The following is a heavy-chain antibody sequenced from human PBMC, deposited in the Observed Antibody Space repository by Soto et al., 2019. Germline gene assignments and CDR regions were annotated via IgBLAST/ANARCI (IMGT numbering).Heavy chain of an antibody. V-gene: IGHV3-11*06. CDR2: ISSSSSYT. CDR1: GFTFSDYY. Sequence: QVQLVESGGGLVKPGGSLRLSCAASGFTFSDYYMSWIRQAPGKGLEWVSYISSSSSYTNYADSGKGRFTISRDNAKNSLYLQMNSLRAEDTAVYYCAGVSWGDSNGYYWIYYYYGMDVWGQGTTVTVSS. J-gene: IGHJ6*02. D-gene: IGHD3-22*01. CDR3: AGVSWGDSNGYYWIYYYYGMDV.